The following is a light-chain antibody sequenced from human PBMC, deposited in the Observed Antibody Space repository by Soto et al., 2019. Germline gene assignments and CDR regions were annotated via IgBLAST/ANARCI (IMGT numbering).Light chain of an antibody. Sequence: QSVLTQPPSASAAPGQKVTISCSGSSSNIGGNSVSWYQQLPGTAPKLLIYDDNKRPPGIPDRFSGSKSGTSATLGITGFQTGDEADYYCGSWDSSLSAYVFGTGTKVTVL. CDR2: DDN. J-gene: IGLJ1*01. CDR1: SSNIGGNS. CDR3: GSWDSSLSAYV. V-gene: IGLV1-51*01.